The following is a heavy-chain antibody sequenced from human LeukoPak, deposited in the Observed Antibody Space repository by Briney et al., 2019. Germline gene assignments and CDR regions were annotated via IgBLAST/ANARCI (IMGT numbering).Heavy chain of an antibody. D-gene: IGHD3-9*01. V-gene: IGHV3-21*01. Sequence: GGSLRLSCAASGFTSSSYSMNWVRQAPGKGLEWVSSISSSSSYIYYADSVKGRFTISRDNAKNSLYLQMNSLRAEDTAVYYCARGPDTTYYDILTGRGFDYWGQGTLVTVSS. CDR2: ISSSSSYI. CDR1: GFTSSSYS. J-gene: IGHJ4*02. CDR3: ARGPDTTYYDILTGRGFDY.